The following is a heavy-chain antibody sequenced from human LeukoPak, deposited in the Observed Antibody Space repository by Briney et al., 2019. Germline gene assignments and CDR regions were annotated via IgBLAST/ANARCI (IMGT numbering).Heavy chain of an antibody. V-gene: IGHV1-69*05. J-gene: IGHJ3*02. CDR3: ARGEREPPVAFDI. CDR2: IIPIFGTA. Sequence: SVKVSCKASGGTFSSYAISWVRQAPGQGLEWMGRIIPIFGTANYAQKFQGRVTITTDESTSTAYMELSSLRSEDTAVYYCARGEREPPVAFDIWGQGTMVTVSS. D-gene: IGHD1-26*01. CDR1: GGTFSSYA.